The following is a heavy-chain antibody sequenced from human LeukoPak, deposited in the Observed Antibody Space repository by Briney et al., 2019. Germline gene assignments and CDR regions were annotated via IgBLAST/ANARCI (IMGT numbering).Heavy chain of an antibody. CDR1: GFTFSSYS. CDR2: ISSSSSTI. D-gene: IGHD3-16*02. CDR3: ASFDYVWGSYRRFDY. J-gene: IGHJ4*02. V-gene: IGHV3-48*04. Sequence: GGSLRLSCAASGFTFSSYSMNWVRQAPGKGLGWVSYISSSSSTIYYADSVKGRFTISRDNAKNSLYLQMNSLRAEDTAVYYCASFDYVWGSYRRFDYWGQGTLVTVSS.